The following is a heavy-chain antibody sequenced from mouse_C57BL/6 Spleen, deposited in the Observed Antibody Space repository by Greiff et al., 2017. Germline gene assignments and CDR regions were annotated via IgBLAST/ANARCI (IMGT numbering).Heavy chain of an antibody. CDR3: ARGLYDGYYGFAY. CDR2: IDPSDSYT. D-gene: IGHD2-3*01. J-gene: IGHJ3*01. Sequence: VQLQQPGAELVRPGTSVKLSCKASGYTFTSYWMHWVKQWPGQGLEWIGVIDPSDSYTNYNQKFKGKATLTVDTSSSTAYMQLSSLTSEDSAVYYCARGLYDGYYGFAYWGQGTLVTVSA. CDR1: GYTFTSYW. V-gene: IGHV1-59*01.